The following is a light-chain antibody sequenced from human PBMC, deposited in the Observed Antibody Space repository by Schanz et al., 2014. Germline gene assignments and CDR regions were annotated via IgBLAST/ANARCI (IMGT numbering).Light chain of an antibody. Sequence: QSVLTQPPSVSGAPGQRVTISCTGSSSNIGSNYVYWYQQLPGTAPKLLIYRNNQRPSGVPDRFSGSKSGTSASLAISGLQAEDEAEYYCQSYDNSLRAWVFGGGTKLTVL. CDR3: QSYDNSLRAWV. CDR2: RNN. CDR1: SSNIGSNY. V-gene: IGLV1-40*01. J-gene: IGLJ3*02.